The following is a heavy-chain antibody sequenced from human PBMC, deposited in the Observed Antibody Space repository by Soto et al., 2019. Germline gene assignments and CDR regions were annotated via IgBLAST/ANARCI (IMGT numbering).Heavy chain of an antibody. CDR1: GYTFTSYY. D-gene: IGHD2-21*02. CDR3: ARAYCGGDCYWAPKYYFDY. Sequence: ASVKVSCKASGYTFTSYYMQWVRQAPGQGLEWMGIINPSGGSTSYAQKFQGRVTMTRDTSTSTVYMELSSLRSEDTAVYYCARAYCGGDCYWAPKYYFDYWGQGTLVTVS. V-gene: IGHV1-46*01. J-gene: IGHJ4*02. CDR2: INPSGGST.